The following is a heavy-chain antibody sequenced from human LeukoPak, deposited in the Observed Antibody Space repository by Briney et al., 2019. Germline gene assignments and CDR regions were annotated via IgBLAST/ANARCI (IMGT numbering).Heavy chain of an antibody. D-gene: IGHD3-10*01. J-gene: IGHJ4*02. Sequence: ASVKVSCKASGYTFTSYYMHWVRQAPGQGLEWMGIINPSGGSTSYAQKFQGRVTMTRDTSTSTVYMELSSLGSEDTAVYYCARDPGGLVGENYFDYWGQGTLVTASS. CDR3: ARDPGGLVGENYFDY. CDR1: GYTFTSYY. CDR2: INPSGGST. V-gene: IGHV1-46*01.